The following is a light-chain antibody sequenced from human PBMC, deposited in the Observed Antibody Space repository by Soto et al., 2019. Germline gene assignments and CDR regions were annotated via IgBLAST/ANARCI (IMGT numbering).Light chain of an antibody. Sequence: EIVLIQSPATLSLSPGDRATLSCRASQDLAMFLAWYQQKPGQPPRLLIHDASNRAAGIPARFSGSGSGTDFTLTVSALEPEDFAIYYCQHRRNSFYTFXQGTRMEIK. V-gene: IGKV3-11*01. CDR1: QDLAMF. CDR3: QHRRNSFYT. CDR2: DAS. J-gene: IGKJ5*01.